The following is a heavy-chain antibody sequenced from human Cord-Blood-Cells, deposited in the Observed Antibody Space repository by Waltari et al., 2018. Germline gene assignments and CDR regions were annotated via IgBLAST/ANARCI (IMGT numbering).Heavy chain of an antibody. CDR1: GFTFSSYA. CDR2: ISYDGSNK. J-gene: IGHJ3*02. CDR3: ARVLLTDDAFDI. D-gene: IGHD7-27*01. Sequence: QVQLVESGGGVVQHGRSLRLSCAASGFTFSSYAMHWVRQAPGKGLEWVAVISYDGSNKYYADSVKGRFTISRDNSKNTLYLQMNSLRAEDTAVYYCARVLLTDDAFDIWGQGTMVTVSS. V-gene: IGHV3-30-3*01.